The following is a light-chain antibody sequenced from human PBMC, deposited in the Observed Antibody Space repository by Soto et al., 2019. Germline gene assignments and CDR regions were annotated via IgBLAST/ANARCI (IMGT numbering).Light chain of an antibody. Sequence: EIVMTQSPATLSVSPGERATLSCRASQSVSSNLAWYQQKPGQAPRLLIYDASSRATGVPARFSASGSGTEFTLTISGLQSEDFAIYYCQQYSNWPPWTFGPGTKVDIK. CDR2: DAS. J-gene: IGKJ1*01. CDR3: QQYSNWPPWT. CDR1: QSVSSN. V-gene: IGKV3-15*01.